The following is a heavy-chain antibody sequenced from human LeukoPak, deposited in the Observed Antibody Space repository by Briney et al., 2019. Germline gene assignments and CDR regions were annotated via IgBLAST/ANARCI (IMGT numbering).Heavy chain of an antibody. J-gene: IGHJ4*02. Sequence: GASVKVSCKASGYTFTGNYMHWLRQAPGQGLEWMGRINPNSGGTNYAQKFQGRVTMTRDTSISTAYMELSRLRSDDTAVYYCAREGWWVRGVIIPFDYWGQGTLVTVSS. D-gene: IGHD3-10*01. CDR2: INPNSGGT. CDR3: AREGWWVRGVIIPFDY. CDR1: GYTFTGNY. V-gene: IGHV1-2*06.